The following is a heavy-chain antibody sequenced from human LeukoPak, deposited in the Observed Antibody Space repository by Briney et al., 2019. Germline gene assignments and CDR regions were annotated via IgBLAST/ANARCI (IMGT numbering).Heavy chain of an antibody. D-gene: IGHD3-16*01. CDR1: GFTFSSYA. V-gene: IGHV3-30*04. CDR3: AREGIYGLDY. J-gene: IGHJ4*02. Sequence: GRSLRLSCAASGFTFSSYAIHWVRQAPGKGLGWVAVISHDARNKYYADSVKGRFTIPRDNSKNTLYLQMDSLRVEDTAVYYCAREGIYGLDYWGQGTLVTVSS. CDR2: ISHDARNK.